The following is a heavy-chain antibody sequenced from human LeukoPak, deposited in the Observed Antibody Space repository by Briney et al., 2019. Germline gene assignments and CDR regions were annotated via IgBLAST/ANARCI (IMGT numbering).Heavy chain of an antibody. CDR3: ARPSIAARPDDAFDI. V-gene: IGHV4-59*08. J-gene: IGHJ3*02. CDR1: GGSISSYY. CDR2: IFYSGST. D-gene: IGHD6-6*01. Sequence: SETLSLTCTVSGGSISSYYWSWIRQPPGKGLEWIGYIFYSGSTNYNPSLKSRVTISLDRSKNQFSLKLSSVTAADTAVYYCARPSIAARPDDAFDIWGQGTRLTVSS.